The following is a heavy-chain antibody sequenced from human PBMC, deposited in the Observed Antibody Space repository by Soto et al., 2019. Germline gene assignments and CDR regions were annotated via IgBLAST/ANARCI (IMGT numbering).Heavy chain of an antibody. CDR3: AKWGVAAAEIDY. D-gene: IGHD6-13*01. CDR1: GFTFSSYG. Sequence: VQLVESGGGVVQPGRSLRLSCAASGFTFSSYGMHWVRQAPGKGLEWVAVISYDGSNKYYADSVKGRFTISRDNSKNTLYLQMNSLRAEDTAVYYCAKWGVAAAEIDYWGQGTLVTVSS. CDR2: ISYDGSNK. V-gene: IGHV3-30*18. J-gene: IGHJ4*02.